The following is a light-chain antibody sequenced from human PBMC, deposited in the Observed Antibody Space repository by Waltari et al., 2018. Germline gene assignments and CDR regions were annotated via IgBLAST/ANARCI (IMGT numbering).Light chain of an antibody. CDR2: WAS. CDR3: QQYYSTMYT. Sequence: DIVMTQSPDSLGVSLGERATINCKSSQNLLYSSDNKNYLAWYQQKPGQPPQRLSSWASTRESGVPDRFSGSGSGTDFTLTISSLQAEDVAVYYCQQYYSTMYTFGQGTKLEIK. V-gene: IGKV4-1*01. J-gene: IGKJ2*01. CDR1: QNLLYSSDNKNY.